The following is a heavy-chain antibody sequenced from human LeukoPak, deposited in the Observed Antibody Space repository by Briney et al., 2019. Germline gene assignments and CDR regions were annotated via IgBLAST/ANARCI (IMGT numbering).Heavy chain of an antibody. V-gene: IGHV4-59*01. CDR2: IYYSGST. J-gene: IGHJ5*02. CDR1: GGSISSYY. D-gene: IGHD2-2*01. Sequence: SETLSLTCTVSGGSISSYYWSWIRQPPGKGLEWIGYIYYSGSTNYNPSLKSRVTISVDTSKNQFSLKLSSVTAADTAVYYCARAPGYCSSTSCYHTANRFDPWGQGTLVTVSS. CDR3: ARAPGYCSSTSCYHTANRFDP.